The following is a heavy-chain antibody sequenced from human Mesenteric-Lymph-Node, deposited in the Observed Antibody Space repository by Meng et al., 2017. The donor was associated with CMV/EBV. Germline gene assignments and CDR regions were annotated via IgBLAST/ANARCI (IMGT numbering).Heavy chain of an antibody. CDR1: GGSSSSYY. CDR3: ARAVEYYFDS. CDR2: IYYSGST. J-gene: IGHJ4*02. Sequence: LSPPCTVSGGSSSSYYWSWIRQPPGKGLEWIGYIYYSGSTNSNPSLKSRVTISIDTSKSQFSLKLSSVTAADTAVYYCARAVEYYFDSWGQGTLVTVSS. V-gene: IGHV4-59*01.